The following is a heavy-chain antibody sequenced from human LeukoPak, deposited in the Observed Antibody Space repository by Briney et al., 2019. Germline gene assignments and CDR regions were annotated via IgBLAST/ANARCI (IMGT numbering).Heavy chain of an antibody. CDR3: AIHPFGGNSEGVDY. CDR1: GYSFATYW. D-gene: IGHD4-23*01. V-gene: IGHV5-51*01. J-gene: IGHJ4*02. CDR2: IYPSDSDT. Sequence: GESLKISCKGSGYSFATYWIGWARQMPGKGLEWMGIIYPSDSDTRYSPSFQGQVTISADKSISNAYLQWSSLKASDTAMYYCAIHPFGGNSEGVDYWGQGTLVTVSS.